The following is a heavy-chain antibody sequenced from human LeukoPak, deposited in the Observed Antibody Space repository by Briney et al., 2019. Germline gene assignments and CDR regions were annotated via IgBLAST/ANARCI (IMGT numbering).Heavy chain of an antibody. D-gene: IGHD2-15*01. CDR1: GYTFTSYA. Sequence: ASVKVSCKASGYTFTSYAMNWVRQAPGQGLEWMGWINTNTGNPTYAQGFTGRFVFSLDTSVSTAYLQISSLKAEDTAVYYCARVYCSGGSCYDYYYYGMDVWGQGTTVTVSS. J-gene: IGHJ6*02. V-gene: IGHV7-4-1*02. CDR3: ARVYCSGGSCYDYYYYGMDV. CDR2: INTNTGNP.